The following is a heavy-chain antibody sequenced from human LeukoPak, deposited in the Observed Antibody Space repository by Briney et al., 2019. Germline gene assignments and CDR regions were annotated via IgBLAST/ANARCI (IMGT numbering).Heavy chain of an antibody. CDR3: ARGRYGSSFDY. D-gene: IGHD3-10*01. J-gene: IGHJ4*02. Sequence: SETLSPTCIVSGGSISSGGYYWSWIRQHPGKGLEWIGYIKYSGSTYYNPSLKSRATISADTSKNQFSLKLSSVTAADTAVYYCARGRYGSSFDYWGQGTLVTVSS. CDR1: GGSISSGGYY. CDR2: IKYSGST. V-gene: IGHV4-31*02.